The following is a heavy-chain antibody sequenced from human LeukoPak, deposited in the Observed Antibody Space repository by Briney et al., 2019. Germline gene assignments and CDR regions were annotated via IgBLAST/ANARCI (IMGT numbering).Heavy chain of an antibody. CDR2: ISYDGSNK. CDR3: ACLWFGELTFDY. D-gene: IGHD3-10*01. CDR1: GFTFSSYG. V-gene: IGHV3-30*03. Sequence: PGGSLRLSCAASGFTFSSYGMHWVRQAPGKGLEWVAVISYDGSNKYYADSVKGRFTISRDNSKNTLYLQMNSLRAEDTAVYYCACLWFGELTFDYWGQGTLVTVSS. J-gene: IGHJ4*02.